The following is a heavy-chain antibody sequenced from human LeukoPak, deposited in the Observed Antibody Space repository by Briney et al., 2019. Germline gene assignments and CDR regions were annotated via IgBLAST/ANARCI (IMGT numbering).Heavy chain of an antibody. V-gene: IGHV2-5*01. Sequence: ESGPTLVKPTQTLPLTCTFSGFSRSTSGVGVGWIRQPPGKALEWLALIYWNDDKRYSPSLKSRLTITKDTSKNQVVLTMTNIHTVENATKSGAYCLAIVVVVAAFDYWGQGTLVTVSS. CDR3: AYCLAIVVVVAAFDY. J-gene: IGHJ4*02. D-gene: IGHD2-15*01. CDR1: GFSRSTSGVG. CDR2: IYWNDDK.